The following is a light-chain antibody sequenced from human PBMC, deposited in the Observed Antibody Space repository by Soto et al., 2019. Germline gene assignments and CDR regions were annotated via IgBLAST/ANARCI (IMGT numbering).Light chain of an antibody. CDR3: QQYNNRPRT. CDR1: QSVSSY. J-gene: IGKJ1*01. CDR2: DAS. Sequence: VWTQSRPTLSLTPRERATLSCRASQSVSSYLAWYQQKPGQAPRLLIYDASTRATGIPARFSGSGSGTEFTLTISSLQSEDFAVYYCQQYNNRPRTFGQGTKVDI. V-gene: IGKV3-15*01.